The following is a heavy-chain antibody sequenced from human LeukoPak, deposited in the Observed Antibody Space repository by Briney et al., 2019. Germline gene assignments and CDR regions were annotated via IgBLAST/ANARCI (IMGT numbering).Heavy chain of an antibody. J-gene: IGHJ3*02. CDR2: IKQDGSEK. D-gene: IGHD1-14*01. CDR3: ARGIGLEPRAFDI. Sequence: GGSLRLSCAASGFTFSSYWMSWVRQAPGKGLEWVANIKQDGSEKYYVDSVKGRFTISRDNAKNSLYLQMNSLRAEDTAVYYCARGIGLEPRAFDIWGQGTMVTVSS. V-gene: IGHV3-7*01. CDR1: GFTFSSYW.